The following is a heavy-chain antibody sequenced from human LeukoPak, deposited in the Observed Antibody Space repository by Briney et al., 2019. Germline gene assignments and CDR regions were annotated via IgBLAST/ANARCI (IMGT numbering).Heavy chain of an antibody. CDR2: IYYSGSI. Sequence: SETLSLTCTVSGGSIGSSSYYWGWIRQPPGKGLEWIGSIYYSGSISYNPSLKSRVTISVDTSKSQFSLKLSSVTAADTAVYYCARDIVVPTSSYYYYYGMDVWGQGTTVTVSS. CDR1: GGSIGSSSYY. D-gene: IGHD2-2*01. V-gene: IGHV4-39*02. J-gene: IGHJ6*02. CDR3: ARDIVVPTSSYYYYYGMDV.